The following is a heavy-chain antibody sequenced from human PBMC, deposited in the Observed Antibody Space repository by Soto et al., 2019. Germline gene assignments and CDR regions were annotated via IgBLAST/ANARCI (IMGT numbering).Heavy chain of an antibody. J-gene: IGHJ4*02. CDR2: ISATGGGT. Sequence: HPGGSLRLSCAASGFKFSNYAMSWVRQAPGKGLEWVSLISATGGGTYYADSVKGRFTISRDNSHNTLYLQVHSLTAEDTAVYYCAKDRGAGGNSAFYFDFWGQGAQVTVSS. V-gene: IGHV3-23*01. CDR1: GFKFSNYA. CDR3: AKDRGAGGNSAFYFDF. D-gene: IGHD3-16*01.